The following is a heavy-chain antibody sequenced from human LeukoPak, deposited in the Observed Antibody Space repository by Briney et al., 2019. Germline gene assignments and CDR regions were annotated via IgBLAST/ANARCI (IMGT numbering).Heavy chain of an antibody. V-gene: IGHV3-30*02. CDR1: GFTFSSYG. CDR2: IRYDGSNK. CDR3: AKEDKVRGVITYAEYFQH. D-gene: IGHD3-10*01. Sequence: GGSLRLSCAASGFTFSSYGMHWVRQAPGKGLEWVAFIRYDGSNKYYADSVKGRFTISRDNSKNTLYLQMNSLRAEDTAVYYCAKEDKVRGVITYAEYFQHWGQGTLVTVSS. J-gene: IGHJ1*01.